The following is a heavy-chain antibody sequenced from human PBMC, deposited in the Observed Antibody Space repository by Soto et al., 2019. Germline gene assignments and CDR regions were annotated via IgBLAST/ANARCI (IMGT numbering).Heavy chain of an antibody. CDR1: GFTFSRYA. Sequence: PGGSLSLSCAASGFTFSRYAMRWARQTPGKGLEWVSSISDSGAVTYYADSVKGRFTISRDNSKNTLYLQMNSLRAEDTAVYYCAKVIGVRGIITTYYFHYWGQGTLVTVSS. CDR2: ISDSGAVT. J-gene: IGHJ4*02. D-gene: IGHD3-10*01. V-gene: IGHV3-23*01. CDR3: AKVIGVRGIITTYYFHY.